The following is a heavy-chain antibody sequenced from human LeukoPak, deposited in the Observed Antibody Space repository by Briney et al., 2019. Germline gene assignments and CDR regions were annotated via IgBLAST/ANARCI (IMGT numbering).Heavy chain of an antibody. D-gene: IGHD4-17*01. CDR3: ASTGDYGDYVSWFDY. CDR2: INHSGST. V-gene: IGHV4-34*01. Sequence: RPSETLSLTCAVYGGSFSGYYWSWIRQPPGKGLEWIGEINHSGSTNYNPSLKSRVTISVDTSKNQFSLKLSSVTAADTAVYYCASTGDYGDYVSWFDYWGQGTLVTVSS. CDR1: GGSFSGYY. J-gene: IGHJ4*02.